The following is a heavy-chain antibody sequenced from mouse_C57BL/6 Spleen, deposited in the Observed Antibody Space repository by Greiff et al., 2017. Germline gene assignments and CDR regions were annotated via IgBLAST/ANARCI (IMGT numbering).Heavy chain of an antibody. V-gene: IGHV1-72*01. J-gene: IGHJ2*01. CDR1: GYTFTSYW. CDR2: IDPNSGGT. D-gene: IGHD3-2*02. CDR3: ARELRSYFDY. Sequence: VPLQQPGAELVKPWASVKLSCKASGYTFTSYWMHWVKQRPGRGLEWIGRIDPNSGGTKYNEQFTSKATLTVDKPSSTAYRQRSSMTSEDAAVYYCARELRSYFDYWGQGTTLTVSS.